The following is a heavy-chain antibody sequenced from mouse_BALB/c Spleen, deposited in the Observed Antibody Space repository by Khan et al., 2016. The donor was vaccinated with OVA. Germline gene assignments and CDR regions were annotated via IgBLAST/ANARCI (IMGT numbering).Heavy chain of an antibody. J-gene: IGHJ3*01. CDR1: GYSFTSYY. V-gene: IGHV1S135*01. Sequence: IQLVQSGPELMKPGASVKISCKASGYSFTSYYIHWLMQSHGKSLEWIGYIDPFSGGTTYNQKFKGKATLTVDNSSSTAYLHLSNLTSEDSAVXYCTRHGYVAWFTYWGQGTLVTVSA. CDR3: TRHGYVAWFTY. D-gene: IGHD2-2*01. CDR2: IDPFSGGT.